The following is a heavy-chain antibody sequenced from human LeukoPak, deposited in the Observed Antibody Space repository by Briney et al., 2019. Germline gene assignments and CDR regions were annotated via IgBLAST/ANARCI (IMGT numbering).Heavy chain of an antibody. D-gene: IGHD3-9*01. CDR3: AGGTYDILTGYYFDY. CDR2: IYHSGST. J-gene: IGHJ4*02. Sequence: PSQTLSLTCAVSGGSISSGGYSWSGIRQPPGKGLEWIGYIYHSGSTYYNPSLKSRVTISVDRSKNQFSLKLSSVTAADTAVYYCAGGTYDILTGYYFDYWGQGTLVTVSS. V-gene: IGHV4-30-2*01. CDR1: GGSISSGGYS.